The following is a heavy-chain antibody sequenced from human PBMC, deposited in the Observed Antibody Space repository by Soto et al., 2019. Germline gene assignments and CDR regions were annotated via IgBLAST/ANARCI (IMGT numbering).Heavy chain of an antibody. J-gene: IGHJ4*02. CDR2: IYYSGST. D-gene: IGHD3-22*01. Sequence: GPGPRKTSETLSLTCTVSGGSISSGGYYWSWIRQHPGKGLEWIGYIYYSGSTYYNPSLKSRVTISVDTSKNQFSLKLSSVTAADTAVYYCARVAGDYYDSSGYYPYFDYWGQGTLVTVSS. CDR1: GGSISSGGYY. V-gene: IGHV4-31*03. CDR3: ARVAGDYYDSSGYYPYFDY.